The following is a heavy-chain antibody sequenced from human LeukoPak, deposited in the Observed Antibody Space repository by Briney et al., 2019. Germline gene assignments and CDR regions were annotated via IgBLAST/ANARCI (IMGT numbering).Heavy chain of an antibody. D-gene: IGHD3-10*01. V-gene: IGHV1-69*13. J-gene: IGHJ5*02. CDR3: ARARTTITMARGSPSPGWFDP. CDR1: GGTFSSYA. Sequence: GASVKVSWKASGGTFSSYAISWVRQAPGQGLEWMGGIIPIFGTANYAQKFQGRVTITADESTSTAYMELSSLRSEDTAVYYCARARTTITMARGSPSPGWFDPWGQGTLVTVSS. CDR2: IIPIFGTA.